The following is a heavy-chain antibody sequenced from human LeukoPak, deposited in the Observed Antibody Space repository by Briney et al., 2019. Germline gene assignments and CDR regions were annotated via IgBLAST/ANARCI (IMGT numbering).Heavy chain of an antibody. CDR3: GRDLNGDLDY. CDR1: GFTFNIYW. Sequence: GGSVRLSCAASGFTFNIYWMHWVRQAPGKGLVWVSRIGTDGSSTAYADSVKGRFTVSRDNAKNTLYLQLSSLRPEDMAVYYCGRDLNGDLDYWGQGTLVTVSS. D-gene: IGHD4-17*01. V-gene: IGHV3-74*01. J-gene: IGHJ4*02. CDR2: IGTDGSST.